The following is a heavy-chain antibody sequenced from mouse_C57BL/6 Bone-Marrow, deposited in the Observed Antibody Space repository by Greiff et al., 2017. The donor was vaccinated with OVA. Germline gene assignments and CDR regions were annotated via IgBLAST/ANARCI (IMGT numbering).Heavy chain of an antibody. J-gene: IGHJ3*01. CDR3: ARPLNWDWFAY. V-gene: IGHV5-6*02. D-gene: IGHD4-1*01. CDR2: ISSGGSYT. CDR1: GFTFSSYG. Sequence: DVKLQESGGDLVKPGGSLKLSCAASGFTFSSYGMSWVSQTPDKRLEWVATISSGGSYTYYPDRVQGRFTFSRDEAKTTLYLQMSSLKSEDTAMYYCARPLNWDWFAYWGQGTLVTVSA.